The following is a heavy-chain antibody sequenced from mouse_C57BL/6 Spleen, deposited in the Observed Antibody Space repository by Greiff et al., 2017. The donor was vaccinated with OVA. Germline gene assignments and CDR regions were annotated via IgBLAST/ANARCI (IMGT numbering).Heavy chain of an antibody. D-gene: IGHD1-1*01. CDR2: IYPGDGDT. CDR3: AREGIYYYGSSFTDYAMDD. Sequence: VKLMEPGPELVKPGASVKISCKASGYAFSSSWMHWVKQRPGQGLEWIGRIYPGDGDTNYNGKFKGKATLTADKSSSTAYMQLSSLTSEDSAVYFCAREGIYYYGSSFTDYAMDDWGQGTSVTVAS. V-gene: IGHV1-82*01. CDR1: GYAFSSSW. J-gene: IGHJ4*01.